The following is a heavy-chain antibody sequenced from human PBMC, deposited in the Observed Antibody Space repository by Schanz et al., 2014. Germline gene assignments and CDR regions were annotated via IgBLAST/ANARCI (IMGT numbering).Heavy chain of an antibody. CDR3: AKVGLYYYGSGFDY. J-gene: IGHJ4*02. V-gene: IGHV3-30*02. CDR2: IRYDGSNK. D-gene: IGHD3-10*01. Sequence: QVQLVESGGGVVQPGGSLRLSCAASGFTFSSYGMHWVRQAPGKGLEWVAFIRYDGSNKYYADPVKGRLTISRDNSKNTLYLQMNSLRAEDTAVYYCAKVGLYYYGSGFDYWGQGTLVTVSS. CDR1: GFTFSSYG.